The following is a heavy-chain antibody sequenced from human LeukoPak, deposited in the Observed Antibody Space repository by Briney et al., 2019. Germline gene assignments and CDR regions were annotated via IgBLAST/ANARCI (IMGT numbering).Heavy chain of an antibody. D-gene: IGHD5-24*01. CDR1: GGAFSGFA. J-gene: IGHJ6*02. CDR2: MNHSGST. Sequence: PSETLSLTCAVYGGAFSGFAWNWIRQPPGKGVEWIGAMNHSGSTNYNPSLKSRVTILEDTSKNQFSLTLTSVPAADTALYYCARGWPTRFYGLDVWGQGTTVTVSS. V-gene: IGHV4-34*01. CDR3: ARGWPTRFYGLDV.